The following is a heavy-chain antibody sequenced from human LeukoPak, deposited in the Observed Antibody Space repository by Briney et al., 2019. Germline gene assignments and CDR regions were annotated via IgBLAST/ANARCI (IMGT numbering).Heavy chain of an antibody. V-gene: IGHV4-34*01. Sequence: SETLSLTCAVYGGSFSGYYWSWIRQPPGEGLEWIGEINHSGSTNYNPSLKSRVTISVDTSKNQFSLKLSSVTAADTAVYYCARAEPPSIFGVVIIRFPFDYWGQGTLVTVSS. J-gene: IGHJ4*02. CDR2: INHSGST. D-gene: IGHD3-3*01. CDR1: GGSFSGYY. CDR3: ARAEPPSIFGVVIIRFPFDY.